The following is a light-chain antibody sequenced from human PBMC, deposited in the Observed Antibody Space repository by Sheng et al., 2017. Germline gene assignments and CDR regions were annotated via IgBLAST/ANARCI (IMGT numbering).Light chain of an antibody. V-gene: IGKV3-20*01. CDR1: QTVNSNY. Sequence: DIVLTQSPGTLSLSPGERATLSCRASQTVNSNYLAWYQQTPGQAPRLLIYGASSRATGTPDRFSGSGSGTDFTLTISRLEPEDFAVYYCQQFGGAPFSFGQGTKLEIK. CDR2: GAS. J-gene: IGKJ2*03. CDR3: QQFGGAPFS.